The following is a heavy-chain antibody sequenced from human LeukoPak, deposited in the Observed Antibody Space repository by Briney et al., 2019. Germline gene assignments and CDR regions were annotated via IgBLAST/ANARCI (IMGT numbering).Heavy chain of an antibody. V-gene: IGHV4-59*01. CDR2: IYYSGST. J-gene: IGHJ4*02. CDR3: AKWRRGGWSLDY. Sequence: SETLSLTCTVSGGSISSYYWSWIRQPPGKGLEWIGYIYYSGSTNYNPSLKSRVTISVDTSKNQFSLKLSSVTAADTAVYYCAKWRRGGWSLDYWGQGTLVTVSS. D-gene: IGHD6-19*01. CDR1: GGSISSYY.